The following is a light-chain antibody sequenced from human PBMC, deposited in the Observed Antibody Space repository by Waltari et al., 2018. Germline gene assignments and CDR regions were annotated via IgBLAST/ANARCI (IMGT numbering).Light chain of an antibody. CDR2: GAS. V-gene: IGKV3-20*01. CDR3: QQYDGSSVT. CDR1: QTVSNNH. J-gene: IGKJ4*01. Sequence: CRASQTVSNNHLVGYQHRLGQAPRLLIYGASNRANGIPDRFSGSGSGADFTLTITSLEPEDFAVYYCQQYDGSSVTFGGGTKVDIK.